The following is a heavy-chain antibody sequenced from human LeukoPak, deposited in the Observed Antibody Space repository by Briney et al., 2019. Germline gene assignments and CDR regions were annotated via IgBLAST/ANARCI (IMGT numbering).Heavy chain of an antibody. J-gene: IGHJ4*02. V-gene: IGHV1-2*02. CDR1: GYTFTGYY. Sequence: ASVKVSCKASGYTFTGYYMHWVRQAPGQGLEWMGWINPNSGGTNYAQTFQGRATMTRDTSISTAYMELSRLRSDDTAVYYCASARGSYYGVFDYWGQGTLVTVSS. CDR2: INPNSGGT. D-gene: IGHD1-26*01. CDR3: ASARGSYYGVFDY.